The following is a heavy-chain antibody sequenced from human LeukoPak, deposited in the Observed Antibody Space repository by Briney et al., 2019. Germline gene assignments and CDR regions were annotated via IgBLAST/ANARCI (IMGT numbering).Heavy chain of an antibody. CDR1: GSSINSHY. V-gene: IGHV4-4*09. CDR2: IYTSGST. J-gene: IGHJ6*03. Sequence: SETLSLTCSVSGSSINSHYWSWIRQPPGKGLEWIGYIYTSGSTKYNPSLNSRVTISVDTSKNQFSLRLSSVTAADTAVYYCARHGPSHYYDYHINVWGKGTTVTVSS. CDR3: ARHGPSHYYDYHINV.